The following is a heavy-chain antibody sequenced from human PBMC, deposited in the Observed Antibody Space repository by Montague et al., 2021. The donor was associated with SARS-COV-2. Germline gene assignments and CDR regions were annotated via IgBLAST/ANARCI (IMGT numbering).Heavy chain of an antibody. Sequence: SLRLSCAASGFTFSSYSMHWVRQAPGKGLEWVAVISYDGSNKYYADSVKGRFTISSDNSKNTLYLQINSLGAEDTAVYYCAREARYFDWLPSLYYYCSMDVWGQGTTVTVSS. J-gene: IGHJ6*02. CDR3: AREARYFDWLPSLYYYCSMDV. CDR1: GFTFSSYS. D-gene: IGHD3-9*01. CDR2: ISYDGSNK. V-gene: IGHV3-30-3*01.